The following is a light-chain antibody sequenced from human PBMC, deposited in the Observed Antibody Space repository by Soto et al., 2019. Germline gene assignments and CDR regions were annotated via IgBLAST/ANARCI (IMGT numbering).Light chain of an antibody. J-gene: IGLJ1*01. CDR1: STDVGGYKY. CDR3: SSFSSSSTPYV. V-gene: IGLV2-14*01. Sequence: QSVLTQPASVSGSPGQSITMSGTGTSTDVGGYKYVSWYQQHPGTAPKLMIFEVNGRPSGVSDRFSGSKSGNTASLTISGLQPEDEADYYCSSFSSSSTPYVFGTGTKVTVL. CDR2: EVN.